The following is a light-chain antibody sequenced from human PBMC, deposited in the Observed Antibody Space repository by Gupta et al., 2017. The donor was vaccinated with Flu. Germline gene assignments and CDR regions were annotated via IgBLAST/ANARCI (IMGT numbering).Light chain of an antibody. CDR3: SSYAGGNNWV. CDR2: EVS. V-gene: IGLV2-8*01. J-gene: IGLJ3*02. Sequence: QSALTQPPSASGSPGQSVTISCTGTSSDVGGYKYVSWYQQYPSKAPKLMIYEVSKRPSGVPDRFSGSKSGNTASLTVSGLQAEDEAGYYCSSYAGGNNWVFGGGTKLTVL. CDR1: SSDVGGYKY.